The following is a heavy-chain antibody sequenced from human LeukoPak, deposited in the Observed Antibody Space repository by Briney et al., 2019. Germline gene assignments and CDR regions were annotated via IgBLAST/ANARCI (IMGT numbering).Heavy chain of an antibody. CDR3: ARQTRDYPFDY. CDR2: MNPNSGNT. Sequence: GASVKVSCKASGYTFSSYDINWVRQATGQGLEWMGWMNPNSGNTGYAQKFQGRVTMTRSTSISTAYMERSSLRSEDTAVYYCARQTRDYPFDYWGQGTLVTVSS. J-gene: IGHJ4*02. V-gene: IGHV1-8*01. D-gene: IGHD4-17*01. CDR1: GYTFSSYD.